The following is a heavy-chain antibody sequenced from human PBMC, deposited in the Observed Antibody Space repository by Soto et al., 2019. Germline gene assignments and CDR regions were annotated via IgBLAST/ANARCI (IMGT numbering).Heavy chain of an antibody. CDR3: ARDVRGGGEAENYYYYYYGMDV. J-gene: IGHJ6*02. CDR1: GYTFTSYG. D-gene: IGHD4-17*01. CDR2: ISAYNGNT. V-gene: IGHV1-18*01. Sequence: ASVKVSCKASGYTFTSYGISWVGQAPGQGLEWMGWISAYNGNTNYAQKLQGRVTMTTDTSTSTAYMELRSLRSDDTAVYYCARDVRGGGEAENYYYYYYGMDVWGQGTTVTVSS.